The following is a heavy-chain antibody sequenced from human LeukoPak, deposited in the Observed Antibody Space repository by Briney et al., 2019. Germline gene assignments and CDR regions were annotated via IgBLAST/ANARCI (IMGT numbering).Heavy chain of an antibody. CDR1: GGSFSGYY. D-gene: IGHD2-15*01. Sequence: SETLSLTCAVYGGSFSGYYWSWIRQPPGKGLEWIGEINHSESTNYNPSLKSRATISVDTSKNQFSLKLSSVTAADTAVYYCARGRVGAATLDYWGQGTLVTVSS. V-gene: IGHV4-34*01. CDR3: ARGRVGAATLDY. CDR2: INHSEST. J-gene: IGHJ4*02.